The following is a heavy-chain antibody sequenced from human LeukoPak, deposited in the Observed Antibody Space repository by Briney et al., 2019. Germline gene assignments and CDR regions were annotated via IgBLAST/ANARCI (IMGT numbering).Heavy chain of an antibody. CDR1: GFTVSSNY. CDR3: ARVIMTTVSRYFDL. V-gene: IGHV3-66*01. D-gene: IGHD4-17*01. J-gene: IGHJ2*01. Sequence: GGSLRLSCAASGFTVSSNYMSWVRQAPGKGLEWVSVIYSGGSTYYADSVKGRFTISRDNAKNSLYLQMNSLRAEDTAVYYCARVIMTTVSRYFDLWGRGTLVTVPS. CDR2: IYSGGST.